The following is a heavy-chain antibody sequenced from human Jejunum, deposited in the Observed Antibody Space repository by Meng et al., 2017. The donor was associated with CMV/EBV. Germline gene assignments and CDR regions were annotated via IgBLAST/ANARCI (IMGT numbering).Heavy chain of an antibody. CDR3: ARAVVVRGSYTYDP. D-gene: IGHD3-16*01. Sequence: ASGYTLSDYYLHWVRQAPGQGLEWMGVIDPTTGSATYAETFQGRVTMTRDTSTSTVYMELSSLRSEDRAVYYCARAVVVRGSYTYDPWGQGTLVTVS. CDR2: IDPTTGSA. CDR1: GYTLSDYY. J-gene: IGHJ5*02. V-gene: IGHV1-46*01.